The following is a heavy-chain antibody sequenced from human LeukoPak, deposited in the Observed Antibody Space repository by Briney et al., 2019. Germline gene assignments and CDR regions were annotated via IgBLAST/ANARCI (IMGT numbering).Heavy chain of an antibody. CDR2: INHSGST. Sequence: SETLSLTCAVYGGSFSGYYWSWIRQPPGEGLEWIGEINHSGSTNYNPSLKSRVTISVDTSKNQFSLKLSSVTAADTAVYYCARGGPMVRAYYFDYWGQGTLVTVSS. V-gene: IGHV4-34*01. D-gene: IGHD3-10*01. J-gene: IGHJ4*02. CDR3: ARGGPMVRAYYFDY. CDR1: GGSFSGYY.